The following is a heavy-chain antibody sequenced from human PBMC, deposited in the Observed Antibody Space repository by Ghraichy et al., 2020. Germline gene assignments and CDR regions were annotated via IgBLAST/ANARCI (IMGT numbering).Heavy chain of an antibody. J-gene: IGHJ4*02. Sequence: GGSLRLSCVASGFSFRSYDMNWVRQAPGKGLEWVSYISRNSGSMNYVDSVRGRFTISRDNAKDSLYLQMNSLRDEDTALYYCAGGALTSGPVYWGQGTLVTVSS. D-gene: IGHD2-2*01. CDR2: ISRNSGSM. V-gene: IGHV3-48*02. CDR3: AGGALTSGPVY. CDR1: GFSFRSYD.